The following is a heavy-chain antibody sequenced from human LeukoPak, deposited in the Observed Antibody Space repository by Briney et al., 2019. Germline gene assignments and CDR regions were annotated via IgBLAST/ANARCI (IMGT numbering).Heavy chain of an antibody. Sequence: SETLSLTCTVSGGSISSYYWSWIRQPAGKGLEWIGRIYASGSTNYNPSLKSRVTMSVDTSKNQFSLKLSSVTAADTAVYYCARDSYYYYYYGMDVWGQGTTVTVSS. CDR3: ARDSYYYYYYGMDV. CDR1: GGSISSYY. J-gene: IGHJ6*02. V-gene: IGHV4-4*07. CDR2: IYASGST.